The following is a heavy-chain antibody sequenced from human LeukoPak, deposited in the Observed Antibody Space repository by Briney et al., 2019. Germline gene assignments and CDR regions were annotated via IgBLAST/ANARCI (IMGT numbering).Heavy chain of an antibody. Sequence: GASVKVSCKASGYTFTGYYMHWVRQAPGQGLEWMGWINPNSGGTNYAQKFQGRVTMTRDKSISTAYMELSRLRSDDTAVYYCARDRSDIVVVPAAIDYWGQGTLVTVSS. D-gene: IGHD2-2*02. J-gene: IGHJ4*02. CDR1: GYTFTGYY. CDR3: ARDRSDIVVVPAAIDY. CDR2: INPNSGGT. V-gene: IGHV1-2*02.